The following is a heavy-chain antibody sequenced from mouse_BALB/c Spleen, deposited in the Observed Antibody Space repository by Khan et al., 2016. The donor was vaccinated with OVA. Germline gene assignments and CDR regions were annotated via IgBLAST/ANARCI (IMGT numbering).Heavy chain of an antibody. D-gene: IGHD2-3*01. CDR1: GFSLTSYG. V-gene: IGHV2-6*02. CDR3: ARWVDGYSSLYGMDY. Sequence: QVQLKQSGPGLVAPSQSLSITCTVSGFSLTSYGVHWVRQPPGKGLEWLGVIWSDGSTNYNSVLNSRLSISKDNSKSQVFLKMNSLQTDDTAMYYCARWVDGYSSLYGMDYWGQGTSVTVSS. CDR2: IWSDGST. J-gene: IGHJ4*01.